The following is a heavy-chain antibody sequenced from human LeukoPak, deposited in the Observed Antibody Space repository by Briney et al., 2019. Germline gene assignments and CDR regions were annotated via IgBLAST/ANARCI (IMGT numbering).Heavy chain of an antibody. V-gene: IGHV3-48*04. J-gene: IGHJ4*02. D-gene: IGHD3-10*01. CDR1: GFTFSNYW. Sequence: GGSLRLSCAASGFTFSNYWMHWVRQVPGKGLEWVSYISSSGSTIYYADSVKGRFTISRDNAKNSLYLQMNSLRAEDTAVYYCARDGEITMVPSDYWGQGTLVTVSS. CDR3: ARDGEITMVPSDY. CDR2: ISSSGSTI.